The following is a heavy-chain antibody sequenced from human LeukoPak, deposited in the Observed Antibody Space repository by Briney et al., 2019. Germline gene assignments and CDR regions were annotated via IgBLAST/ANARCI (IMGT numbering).Heavy chain of an antibody. J-gene: IGHJ6*02. CDR1: GFTFDDYA. Sequence: GGSLRLSCAASGFTFDDYAMHWVRQAPGKGLEWVSGVSWNSGSIGYADSVKGRFTISRDDAKNSLYLQMNSLRAEDTALYYCAKDSEQLVPRYTYGKDVWGQGTTVTVSS. V-gene: IGHV3-9*01. D-gene: IGHD6-13*01. CDR2: VSWNSGSI. CDR3: AKDSEQLVPRYTYGKDV.